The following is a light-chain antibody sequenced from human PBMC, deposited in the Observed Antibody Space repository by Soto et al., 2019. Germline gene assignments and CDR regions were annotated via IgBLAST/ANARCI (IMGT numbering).Light chain of an antibody. CDR2: EVT. J-gene: IGLJ2*01. CDR3: CSHAGSSTLGV. V-gene: IGLV2-23*02. Sequence: QSALTQPASVSGSPGQSITISCTGTSGDVRSYNLVSWYQHHPGKAPKLMIYEVTKRPSGVSNRFSASKSGNTASLTISGLQAEDEADYYCCSHAGSSTLGVFGGGTKLTVL. CDR1: SGDVRSYNL.